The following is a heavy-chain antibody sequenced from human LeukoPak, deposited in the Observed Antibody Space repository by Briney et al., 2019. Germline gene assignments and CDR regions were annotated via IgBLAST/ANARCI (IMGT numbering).Heavy chain of an antibody. J-gene: IGHJ4*02. CDR2: MNPNSGNT. CDR3: ARGVVDYVHSDY. CDR1: GYTFTSYD. Sequence: ASVKVSCKASGYTFTSYDINWMRQATGQGLEWMGWMNPNSGNTGYAQKFQGRVTMTRNTSISTAYMELSSLRSEDTAVYYCARGVVDYVHSDYWGQGTLVTVSS. D-gene: IGHD4-17*01. V-gene: IGHV1-8*01.